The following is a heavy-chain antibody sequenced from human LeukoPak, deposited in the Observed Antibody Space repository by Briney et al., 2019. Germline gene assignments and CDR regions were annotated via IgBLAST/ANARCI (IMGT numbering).Heavy chain of an antibody. V-gene: IGHV3-48*03. Sequence: GGSLRLSCAASGFTFSSCEMNWVRQAPGKGLEWVSYISSSGSTIYYADSVKGRFTISRDNAKNSLYLQMNSLRAEDTAVYYCARPVAMAYDAFDIWGQGTMVTVSS. CDR1: GFTFSSCE. J-gene: IGHJ3*02. D-gene: IGHD6-19*01. CDR2: ISSSGSTI. CDR3: ARPVAMAYDAFDI.